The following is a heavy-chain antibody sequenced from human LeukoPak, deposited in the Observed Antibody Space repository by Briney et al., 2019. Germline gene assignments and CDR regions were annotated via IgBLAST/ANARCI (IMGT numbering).Heavy chain of an antibody. J-gene: IGHJ4*02. CDR1: GLTFSIYG. Sequence: PGGSLRLSCAASGLTFSIYGMHWVRQAPGKGLEWVAVAYADGDRKYYADSVEGRFIIFRDNARQTLDIQMNSLRVEDTALYYCVTGIGYYYAHWGQGTLVTVSS. D-gene: IGHD3-22*01. CDR2: AYADGDRK. CDR3: VTGIGYYYAH. V-gene: IGHV3-33*01.